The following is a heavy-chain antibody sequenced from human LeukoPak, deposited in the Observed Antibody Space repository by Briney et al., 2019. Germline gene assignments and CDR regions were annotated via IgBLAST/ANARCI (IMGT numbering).Heavy chain of an antibody. Sequence: GSLRLSCSTSGINFSSHSIRRGRQGSREGLGGVPAISGSGGGTYYADSVKGRFAISRDNSKNTMYLLMNSLRAEDTAVYYCAKRDYDYWSGYFDQWGQGALVTVSS. CDR3: AKRDYDYWSGYFDQ. V-gene: IGHV3-23*01. CDR2: ISGSGGGT. CDR1: GINFSSHS. J-gene: IGHJ4*02. D-gene: IGHD3-3*01.